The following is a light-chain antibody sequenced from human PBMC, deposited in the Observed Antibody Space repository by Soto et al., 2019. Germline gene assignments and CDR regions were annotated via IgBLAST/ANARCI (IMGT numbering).Light chain of an antibody. CDR2: DVS. V-gene: IGKV3-11*01. CDR1: QSVINSY. Sequence: DILLTHSPCTLSLSPGQRATLSCRASQSVINSYIAWYQQQPGQAPRLLIYDVSNRATGIPARFSGSGSGTDFTLTISSLEPEDFAIYYCQQRSNWPPITFGQGTRLEIK. J-gene: IGKJ5*01. CDR3: QQRSNWPPIT.